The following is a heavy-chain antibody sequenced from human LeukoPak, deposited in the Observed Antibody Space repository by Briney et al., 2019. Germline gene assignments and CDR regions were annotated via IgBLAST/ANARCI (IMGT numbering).Heavy chain of an antibody. J-gene: IGHJ4*02. CDR2: IIPIFGTA. CDR3: ARGGHYYDSSGYQKWDYFDY. CDR1: GGTFSSYA. V-gene: IGHV1-69*13. Sequence: GASVKVSCKASGGTFSSYAISWVRQAPGQGLEWMGGIIPIFGTANYAQKFQGRVTITADESTSTAYMELSSLRSEDTAVYYCARGGHYYDSSGYQKWDYFDYWGQGTLVTVSS. D-gene: IGHD3-22*01.